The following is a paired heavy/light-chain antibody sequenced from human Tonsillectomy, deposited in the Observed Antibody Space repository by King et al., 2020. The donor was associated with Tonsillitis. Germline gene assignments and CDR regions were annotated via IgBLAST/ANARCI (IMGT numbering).Light chain of an antibody. Sequence: DIQMTQSPSSLSASVGDRVTITCRAGQSISSYLNWYHQKPGEAPKLLIYAVSSLQSGVPSRFSGSGSGTDFTLTISSLQPEDFATYYCQQSHSIPWTFGQGTKVEIK. CDR2: AVS. CDR3: QQSHSIPWT. CDR1: QSISSY. J-gene: IGKJ1*01. V-gene: IGKV1-39*01.
Heavy chain of an antibody. J-gene: IGHJ4*02. D-gene: IGHD2-2*01. CDR2: IHFSGST. V-gene: IGHV4-59*01. CDR1: GGSISGYY. Sequence: QVQLQESGPGLVKPSETLSLTCTVSGGSISGYYWSWIRQFPGKGLEWIGFIHFSGSTNYNPSLKSRLTISVDMSTSQFSLQLSSVTAADTAVYYCARGLQCPSITCPPGFDYWGQGTPVTVSS. CDR3: ARGLQCPSITCPPGFDY.